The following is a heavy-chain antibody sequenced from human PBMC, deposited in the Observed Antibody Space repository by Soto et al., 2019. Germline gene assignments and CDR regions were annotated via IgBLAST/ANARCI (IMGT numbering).Heavy chain of an antibody. Sequence: SETLSLTCTVSGGSISSGDYYWSWIRQPPGKGLEWIGFVYDSGSTSYNSSLKSRLTISVDTSKNQFYLKLRSVTAADTAVYYCARGMAEEQIFYYFDYWGQRALVTVSS. V-gene: IGHV4-61*08. CDR1: GGSISSGDYY. CDR3: ARGMAEEQIFYYFDY. CDR2: VYDSGST. D-gene: IGHD3-9*01. J-gene: IGHJ4*02.